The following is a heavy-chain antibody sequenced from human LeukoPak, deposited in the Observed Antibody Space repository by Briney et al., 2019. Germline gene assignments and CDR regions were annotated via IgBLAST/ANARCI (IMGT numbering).Heavy chain of an antibody. Sequence: PGGSLRLSCAASGFTFSSYAMSWVRQAPGKGLEWVSSISNSGGRTFYTDSVKGRFTISRDNSKITLYLQMNSLRAEDTAVCYCAKSYNGYESKPDYWGQGTLFTVSS. J-gene: IGHJ4*02. V-gene: IGHV3-23*01. CDR1: GFTFSSYA. CDR2: ISNSGGRT. CDR3: AKSYNGYESKPDY. D-gene: IGHD5-12*01.